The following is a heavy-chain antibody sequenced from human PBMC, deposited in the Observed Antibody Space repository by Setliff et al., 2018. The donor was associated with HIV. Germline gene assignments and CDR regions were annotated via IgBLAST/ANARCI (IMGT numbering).Heavy chain of an antibody. V-gene: IGHV4-38-2*02. Sequence: SETLSLTCTVSGYSISSGYYWGWIRQPPGKGLEWIGSIHHSGSTFLNPSLKSRVIISVDTSKNQFSLKLSSVTAADTAVFYCARGDRNWGYADYWGQGTLVTVSS. CDR3: ARGDRNWGYADY. D-gene: IGHD7-27*01. CDR1: GYSISSGYY. CDR2: IHHSGST. J-gene: IGHJ4*02.